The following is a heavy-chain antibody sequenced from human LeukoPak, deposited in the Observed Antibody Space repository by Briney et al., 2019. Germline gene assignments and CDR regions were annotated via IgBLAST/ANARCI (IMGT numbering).Heavy chain of an antibody. CDR1: GFTFDDYA. V-gene: IGHV3-9*01. Sequence: GGSLRLSCAASGFTFDDYAMHWVRQAPGKGLEWVSGISWNSGSLGYADSVKARFTISRDNAKNSLYLQMNSLRAEDTALYYCAKDKTYPSNVFDYWGQGTLVTVSS. CDR3: AKDKTYPSNVFDY. CDR2: ISWNSGSL. J-gene: IGHJ4*02.